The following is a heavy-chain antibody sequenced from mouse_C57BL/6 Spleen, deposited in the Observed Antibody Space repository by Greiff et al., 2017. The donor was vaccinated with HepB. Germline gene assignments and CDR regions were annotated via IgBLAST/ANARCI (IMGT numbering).Heavy chain of an antibody. J-gene: IGHJ2*01. V-gene: IGHV7-3*01. D-gene: IGHD1-1*01. CDR3: ARDYYGSREGFDY. CDR2: IRNKANGYTT. Sequence: EVKVVESGGGLVQPGGSLSLSCAASGFTFTDYYMSWVRQPPGKALEWLGFIRNKANGYTTEYSASVKGRFTISRDNSQSILYLQMNALRAEDSATYYCARDYYGSREGFDYWGQGTTLTVSS. CDR1: GFTFTDYY.